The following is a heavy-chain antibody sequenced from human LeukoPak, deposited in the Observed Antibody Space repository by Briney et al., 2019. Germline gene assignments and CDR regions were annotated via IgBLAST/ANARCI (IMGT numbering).Heavy chain of an antibody. CDR1: GVSINNYY. CDR2: IYYSGST. D-gene: IGHD6-13*01. J-gene: IGHJ4*02. Sequence: SETLSLTCTVSGVSINNYYWSWIRQPPGKGLEWIGYIYYSGSTNYNPSLKSRVTISVDTSKNQFSLKLSSVTAADTAVYYCARQTWSSSCFDYWGQGTLVTVSS. CDR3: ARQTWSSSCFDY. V-gene: IGHV4-59*08.